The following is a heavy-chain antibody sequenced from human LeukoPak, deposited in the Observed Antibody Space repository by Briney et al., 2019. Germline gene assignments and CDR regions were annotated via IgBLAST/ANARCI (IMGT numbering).Heavy chain of an antibody. CDR1: GFTFSSYS. Sequence: GGSLRLSCAASGFTFSSYSMNWVRQAPGKGLEWVSSISSSSSYIYYADSVKGRLTISRDNAKNSLYLQMNSLRAEDTAVYYCARDGPNDILSGFVYYMDVWGKGTTVTVSS. D-gene: IGHD3-9*01. V-gene: IGHV3-21*01. CDR2: ISSSSSYI. J-gene: IGHJ6*03. CDR3: ARDGPNDILSGFVYYMDV.